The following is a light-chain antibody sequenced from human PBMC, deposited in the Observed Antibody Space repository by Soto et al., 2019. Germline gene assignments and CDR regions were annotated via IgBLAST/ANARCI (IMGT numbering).Light chain of an antibody. CDR3: LQDDDYPFT. V-gene: IGKV1-6*01. J-gene: IGKJ4*01. CDR2: AAS. CDR1: QGIRNE. Sequence: AIQVTQSPSSLSASVGDRVTITCRASQGIRNELSWYQQKPGKAPKFLIFAASNLQSGVPSRFSGSASGTDFTLTISSLQPEDFATYFCLQDDDYPFTFGGGTKVEIK.